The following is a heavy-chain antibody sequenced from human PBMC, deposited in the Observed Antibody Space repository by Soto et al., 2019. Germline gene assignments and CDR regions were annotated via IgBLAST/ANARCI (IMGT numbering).Heavy chain of an antibody. V-gene: IGHV4-39*07. D-gene: IGHD2-15*01. CDR3: SRGNCSGGSSYSGQFDP. J-gene: IGHJ5*02. CDR2: MYYSGST. Sequence: SETLSLTCDVSGGSTMIRSYYCAWIRQPPGKGLEWIGSMYYSGSTYYNPSLKSRVTISVDTSKNQFSLKLSSVTAADTAVYYCSRGNCSGGSSYSGQFDPWGQGTLVTVSS. CDR1: GGSTMIRSYY.